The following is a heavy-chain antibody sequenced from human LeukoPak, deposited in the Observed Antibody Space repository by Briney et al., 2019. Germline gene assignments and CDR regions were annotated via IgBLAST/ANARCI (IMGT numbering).Heavy chain of an antibody. V-gene: IGHV3-13*04. D-gene: IGHD2-2*01. Sequence: PGGSLRLSCAASGFTFSSYDMHWVRQATGKGLEWVSSIGTAGDTYYPGSVKGRFTISRENAKNSLYLQMNSLRAGDTAVYYCARDGGEFCSSTSCQWRGFDYWGQGTLVTVSS. CDR3: ARDGGEFCSSTSCQWRGFDY. CDR1: GFTFSSYD. J-gene: IGHJ4*02. CDR2: IGTAGDT.